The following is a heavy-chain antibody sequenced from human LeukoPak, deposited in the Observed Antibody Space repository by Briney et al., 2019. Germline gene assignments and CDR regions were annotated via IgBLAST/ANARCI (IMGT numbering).Heavy chain of an antibody. CDR1: GGSFNGYH. V-gene: IGHV4-34*01. CDR3: ARGRHDITMIVVVMTSVSYYLDV. Sequence: SETLSLTCAVYGGSFNGYHWTWIRQSPGKGLEWIGDINPSGSTHYNPSLKSRLTISVDTSKNQSSLKLRSVTAADTAVYYCARGRHDITMIVVVMTSVSYYLDVWGKGTTVTVS. D-gene: IGHD3-22*01. CDR2: INPSGST. J-gene: IGHJ6*03.